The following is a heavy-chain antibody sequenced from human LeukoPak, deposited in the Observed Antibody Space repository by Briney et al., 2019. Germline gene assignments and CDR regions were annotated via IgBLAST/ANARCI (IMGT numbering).Heavy chain of an antibody. CDR3: AKGGGSYGW. V-gene: IGHV3-23*01. CDR1: GFIVSSKY. Sequence: PGGSLRLSCAASGFIVSSKYMSWVRQAPGKGLEWVSAISGSGGSTYYADSVKGRFAISRDNSKNTLYLQMNSLRAEDTAVYYCAKGGGSYGWWGQGTLVTVSS. J-gene: IGHJ4*02. CDR2: ISGSGGST. D-gene: IGHD5-18*01.